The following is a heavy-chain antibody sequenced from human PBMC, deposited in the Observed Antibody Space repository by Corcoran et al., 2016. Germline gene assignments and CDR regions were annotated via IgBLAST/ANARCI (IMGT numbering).Heavy chain of an antibody. CDR2: IYSGGST. J-gene: IGHJ3*02. D-gene: IGHD3-22*01. V-gene: IGHV3-53*01. Sequence: EVQLVESGGGLIQPGGSLRLSCAASGFTVSSNYMSWVRQAPGKGLEWVSVIYSGGSTYYADSVKGRFTISRDNSKNTLYLQMNSLRAEDTAVYYGAREYYYDSSGFDAFDIWGQGTMVTVSS. CDR3: AREYYYDSSGFDAFDI. CDR1: GFTVSSNY.